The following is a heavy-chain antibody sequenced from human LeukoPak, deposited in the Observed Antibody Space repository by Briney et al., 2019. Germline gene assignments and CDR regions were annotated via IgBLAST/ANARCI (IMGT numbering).Heavy chain of an antibody. Sequence: PGGSLRLSCAASGFTFSSYEMNWVRQAPGKGLEWVSYISSSGSTIYYADSVKGRFTISRDNAKNSLYLQMNSLRAEDTAVYYCAREDSSGYTYWGQGTLVTVSS. CDR1: GFTFSSYE. J-gene: IGHJ4*02. CDR2: ISSSGSTI. V-gene: IGHV3-48*03. CDR3: AREDSSGYTY. D-gene: IGHD3-22*01.